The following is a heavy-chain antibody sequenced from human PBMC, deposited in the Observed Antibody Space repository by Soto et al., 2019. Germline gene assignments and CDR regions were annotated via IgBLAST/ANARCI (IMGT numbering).Heavy chain of an antibody. CDR3: ARGGYSGYRYYYYYMDV. CDR1: GYTFTGYY. D-gene: IGHD5-12*01. V-gene: IGHV1-2*04. Sequence: QVQLVQSGAEVKKPGASVKVSCKASGYTFTGYYMHWVRQAPGQGLEWMGWINPNSGGTNYAQKFQGWGTMTRDTSISTAYMELSRLRSDDTAVYYCARGGYSGYRYYYYYMDVWGKGTTVTVSS. J-gene: IGHJ6*03. CDR2: INPNSGGT.